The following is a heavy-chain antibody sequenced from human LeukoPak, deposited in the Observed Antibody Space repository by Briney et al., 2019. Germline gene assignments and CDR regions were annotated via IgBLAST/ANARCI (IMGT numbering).Heavy chain of an antibody. D-gene: IGHD4-17*01. J-gene: IGHJ3*02. CDR3: ARGGDGDYHDAFDI. CDR1: GVSISSYH. Sequence: SETLSLTCTVSGVSISSYHWSWIRQPPGKGLEWIGYIYNSGSTNYNPSLKSRVTISVDTSKNQFSLKLSSVTAADTAVYYCARGGDGDYHDAFDIWGQGTMVTVSS. V-gene: IGHV4-59*12. CDR2: IYNSGST.